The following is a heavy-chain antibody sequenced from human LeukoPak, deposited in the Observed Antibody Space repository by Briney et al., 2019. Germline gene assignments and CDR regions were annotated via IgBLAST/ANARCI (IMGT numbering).Heavy chain of an antibody. Sequence: ASVKVSCKVSGYTLTELSMHWVRQAPGKGLEWMGGFDPEDGETIYAQKFQGRVTMTEDTSTDTAYMELSSLRSEDTAVYYCARDGDLRRPPKNWGQGTLVTVSS. CDR1: GYTLTELS. D-gene: IGHD7-27*01. J-gene: IGHJ4*02. CDR2: FDPEDGET. V-gene: IGHV1-24*01. CDR3: ARDGDLRRPPKN.